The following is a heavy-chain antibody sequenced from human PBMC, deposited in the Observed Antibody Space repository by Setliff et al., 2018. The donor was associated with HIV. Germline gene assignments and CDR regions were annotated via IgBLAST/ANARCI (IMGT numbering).Heavy chain of an antibody. CDR3: ARARRDSYDRGRRNHYYIDV. D-gene: IGHD3-22*01. J-gene: IGHJ6*03. Sequence: ASVKVSCKASGYTLTDYYVQWVRQAPGQGLEWMGWVNPHDGGTYYAQILEGRVTMTRDTSTSTAYMELSSLKSDDTAMYYCARARRDSYDRGRRNHYYIDVWGKGTTVTVSS. V-gene: IGHV1-2*02. CDR2: VNPHDGGT. CDR1: GYTLTDYY.